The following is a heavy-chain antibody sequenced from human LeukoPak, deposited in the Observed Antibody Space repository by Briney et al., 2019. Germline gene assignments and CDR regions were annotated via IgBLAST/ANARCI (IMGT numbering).Heavy chain of an antibody. CDR2: VTSQAFGGRI. CDR3: TRNGRGCSSTSCYAGRFDP. V-gene: IGHV3-49*04. J-gene: IGHJ5*02. CDR1: GFNFGAYA. D-gene: IGHD2-2*01. Sequence: GRSLRLSCTASGFNFGAYAISWVRQTPGKGLEWVGFVTSQAFGGRIEYAASVRGRFTISRDDSKSTAYLQMNSLKTEDTAVYFCTRNGRGCSSTSCYAGRFDPWGQGTQVTVSS.